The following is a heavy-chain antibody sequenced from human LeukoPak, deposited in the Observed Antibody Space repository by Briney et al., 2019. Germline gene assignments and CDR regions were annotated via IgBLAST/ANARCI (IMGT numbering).Heavy chain of an antibody. CDR1: GYTFTGYY. D-gene: IGHD1-26*01. CDR3: ARAGSYKDFYYFDY. J-gene: IGHJ4*02. Sequence: ASAKVSCKASGYTFTGYYMHWVRQAPGQGLEWMGWTNPNSGGTNYAQKFQGRVTMTRDTSISTAYMELSRLRSDDTAVYYCARAGSYKDFYYFDYWGQGTLVTVSS. CDR2: TNPNSGGT. V-gene: IGHV1-2*02.